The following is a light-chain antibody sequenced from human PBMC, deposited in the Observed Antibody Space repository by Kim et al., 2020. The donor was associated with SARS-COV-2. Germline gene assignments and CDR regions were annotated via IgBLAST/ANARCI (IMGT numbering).Light chain of an antibody. J-gene: IGLJ2*01. Sequence: GKGVNFSCSGNSSNIGNNYVSWYQQHPGTAPKLIIYDNDKRPAGIPDRFTGSKCGTSASLGVTGLQTEDETVYHCGAWDTSLTAGVCGGGTKLTVL. V-gene: IGLV1-51*01. CDR3: GAWDTSLTAGV. CDR1: SSNIGNNY. CDR2: DND.